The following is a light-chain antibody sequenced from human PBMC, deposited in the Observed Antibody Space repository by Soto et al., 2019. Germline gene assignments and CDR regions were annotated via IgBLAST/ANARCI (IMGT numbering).Light chain of an antibody. CDR3: ISYAGSDNFV. V-gene: IGLV2-8*01. CDR2: EVS. CDR1: SGDVGGYGY. Sequence: QSALTQPPSASGSPGQSVTISCTGTSGDVGGYGYVSWYQQHPGKAPKLMIYEVSKRPSGVPDRFSGSKSGNTASLTVSGLQAEDEADYYCISYAGSDNFVFRSGTKLTVL. J-gene: IGLJ1*01.